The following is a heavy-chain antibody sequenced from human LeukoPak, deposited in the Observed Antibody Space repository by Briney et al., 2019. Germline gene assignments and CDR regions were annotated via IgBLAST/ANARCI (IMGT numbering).Heavy chain of an antibody. Sequence: GGSLRLSCAASGFTFSSYGMHWVRLAPGKGLEWVAFIPFDGNNKYYRDSLKGRFTISRDNSKNTLYLQMNSLRADDTAIYYCAKGSPRTMASWGQGTLVTVSS. D-gene: IGHD4/OR15-4a*01. CDR1: GFTFSSYG. V-gene: IGHV3-30*02. CDR2: IPFDGNNK. J-gene: IGHJ4*02. CDR3: AKGSPRTMAS.